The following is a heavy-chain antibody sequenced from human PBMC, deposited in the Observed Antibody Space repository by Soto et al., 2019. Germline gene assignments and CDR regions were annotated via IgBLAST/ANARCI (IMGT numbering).Heavy chain of an antibody. CDR2: ISAYNGNT. CDR3: ARDIWSYGSGSYARYYFDY. CDR1: GYTFTSYG. Sequence: ASVKVSCKASGYTFTSYGISWVRQAPGQGLEWMGWISAYNGNTNYAQKLQGRVTMTTDTSTSTAYMELRSLRSDDTAVYYCARDIWSYGSGSYARYYFDYWGQGTLVTVS. D-gene: IGHD3-10*01. J-gene: IGHJ4*02. V-gene: IGHV1-18*01.